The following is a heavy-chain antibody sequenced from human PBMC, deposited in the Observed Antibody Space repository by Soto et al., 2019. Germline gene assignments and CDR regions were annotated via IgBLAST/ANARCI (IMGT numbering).Heavy chain of an antibody. D-gene: IGHD2-2*02. Sequence: GGSLRLSCAASGFTFSSYEMNWVRQAPGKGLEWASYISSSGSTIYYADSVKGRFTISRDNAKNSLYLQMNSLRAEDTAVYYCARSKVVPAAIRGYYGMDVWGQGTTVTVSS. CDR2: ISSSGSTI. V-gene: IGHV3-48*03. CDR1: GFTFSSYE. J-gene: IGHJ6*02. CDR3: ARSKVVPAAIRGYYGMDV.